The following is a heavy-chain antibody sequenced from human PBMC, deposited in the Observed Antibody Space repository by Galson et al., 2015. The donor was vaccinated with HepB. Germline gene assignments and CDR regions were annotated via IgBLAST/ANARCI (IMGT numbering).Heavy chain of an antibody. Sequence: SVKVSCKASGYTFTGYYMHWVRQAPGQGLEWMGRINPNSGGTNYAQKFQGRVTMTRDTSISTAYMELSRLRSDDTAVYYCARDPEYYYDSSGYLNDWGQGTLVTVSS. CDR3: ARDPEYYYDSSGYLND. V-gene: IGHV1-2*06. CDR1: GYTFTGYY. J-gene: IGHJ4*02. CDR2: INPNSGGT. D-gene: IGHD3-22*01.